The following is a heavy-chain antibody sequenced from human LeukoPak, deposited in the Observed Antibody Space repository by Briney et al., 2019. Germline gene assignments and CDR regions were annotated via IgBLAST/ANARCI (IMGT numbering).Heavy chain of an antibody. Sequence: SETLSLTCTVSGGSISSGSYYWSWIRQPAGKGLEWIGRIYTSGSTNYNPSLKSRVTISVDTSKNQFSLKLSSVTAADTAVYNCARDEDYGDYYYYMDVWGKGTTVTVSS. D-gene: IGHD4-17*01. CDR2: IYTSGST. V-gene: IGHV4-61*02. CDR1: GGSISSGSYY. CDR3: ARDEDYGDYYYYMDV. J-gene: IGHJ6*03.